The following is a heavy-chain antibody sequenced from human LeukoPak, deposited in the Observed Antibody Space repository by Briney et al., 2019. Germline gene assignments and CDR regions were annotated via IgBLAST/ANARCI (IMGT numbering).Heavy chain of an antibody. CDR3: ATGNYYDSSGYPFGFDY. CDR2: IYSGGST. J-gene: IGHJ4*02. Sequence: PGGSLRLSCAASGFTVSSIYMSWVPQAPGKGLEWVSVIYSGGSTYYADSVKGRFTISRDNSKNTLYLQMNSLRAEDTAVYYCATGNYYDSSGYPFGFDYWGQGTLVTVSS. V-gene: IGHV3-53*01. D-gene: IGHD3-22*01. CDR1: GFTVSSIY.